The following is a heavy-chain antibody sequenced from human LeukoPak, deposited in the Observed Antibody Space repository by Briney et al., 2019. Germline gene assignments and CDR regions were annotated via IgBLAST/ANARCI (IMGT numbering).Heavy chain of an antibody. V-gene: IGHV1-2*02. CDR3: ARSYSGFGYALHDY. Sequence: AAVKLSCKASGYTFTDYYMHWVRQPPGQGLEWMGWINPNSGGTNYAQKFQGRVTMTRDTSISTAYMELSSLRSDDTAMYYCARSYSGFGYALHDYWGQGTLFPVSS. J-gene: IGHJ4*02. D-gene: IGHD1-26*01. CDR1: GYTFTDYY. CDR2: INPNSGGT.